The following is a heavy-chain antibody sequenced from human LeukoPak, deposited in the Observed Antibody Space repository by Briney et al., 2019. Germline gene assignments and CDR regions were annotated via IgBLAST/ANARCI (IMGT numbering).Heavy chain of an antibody. Sequence: PSETLSLTCAVYGGSFSGYYWSWIRQPPGKGLEWIGEINHSGSTNYNPSLKSRVTISVDTSKNQFSLKLSSVTAADTAVYYCATTRDGYNYGAFDIWGQGTMVTVSS. V-gene: IGHV4-34*01. CDR3: ATTRDGYNYGAFDI. CDR2: INHSGST. D-gene: IGHD5-24*01. CDR1: GGSFSGYY. J-gene: IGHJ3*02.